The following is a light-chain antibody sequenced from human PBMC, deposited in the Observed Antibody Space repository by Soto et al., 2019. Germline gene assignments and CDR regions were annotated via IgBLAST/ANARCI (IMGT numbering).Light chain of an antibody. CDR1: SSNIGANSD. CDR3: QSYDSNHVV. V-gene: IGLV1-40*01. Sequence: QLVLTQPPSVSGAPGQRVTISCTGSSSNIGANSDVHWYQQLPGTAPKLLIYGNTNRPSGVPDRFSGSKSDTSASLAITGLQAEHEADYYCQSYDSNHVVFGGGTKLTVL. J-gene: IGLJ2*01. CDR2: GNT.